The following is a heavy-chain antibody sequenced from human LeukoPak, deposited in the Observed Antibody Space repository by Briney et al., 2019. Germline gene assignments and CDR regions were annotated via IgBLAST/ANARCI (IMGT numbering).Heavy chain of an antibody. J-gene: IGHJ3*02. V-gene: IGHV3-74*01. D-gene: IGHD3-9*01. CDR3: ARDPDPRYFDWLFDLPAHAFDI. Sequence: AGGSLRLSCTASGFTFTSHRMHWVRQVPGKGLVWVSRINVDGSGTNHADSVKGRFTISRDNAKNTLYLQMNSLRAEDTAVYYCARDPDPRYFDWLFDLPAHAFDIWGQGTMVTVSS. CDR1: GFTFTSHR. CDR2: INVDGSGT.